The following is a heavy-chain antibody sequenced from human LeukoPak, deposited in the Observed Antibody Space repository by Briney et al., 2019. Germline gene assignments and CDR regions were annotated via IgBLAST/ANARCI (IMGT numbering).Heavy chain of an antibody. D-gene: IGHD3-22*01. Sequence: GGSLRLSCTASGFTFSGYSMNWVRQAPGKGLEWVSSISGSSSYIYYADSVKGRFTISRDNAKNSLSLQMNSLRAEDTAVYYCARDNYDSSTPYYFDYWGQGTLVTVSS. J-gene: IGHJ4*02. CDR3: ARDNYDSSTPYYFDY. CDR2: ISGSSSYI. V-gene: IGHV3-21*01. CDR1: GFTFSGYS.